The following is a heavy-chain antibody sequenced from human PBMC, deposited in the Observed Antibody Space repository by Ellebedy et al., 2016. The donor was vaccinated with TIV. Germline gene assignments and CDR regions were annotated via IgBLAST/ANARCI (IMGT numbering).Heavy chain of an antibody. CDR2: TRVYNVNT. Sequence: AASVKVSCTASGYTFTCYGINWVRQAPRQGLEWMGWTRVYNVNTNYAQRFQGRVTMTTDTSTSTAYMELRSLRSDETAIYYCARGVGITREKGGWFDPWGQGTLVTVSS. V-gene: IGHV1-18*01. J-gene: IGHJ5*02. D-gene: IGHD1-26*01. CDR1: GYTFTCYG. CDR3: ARGVGITREKGGWFDP.